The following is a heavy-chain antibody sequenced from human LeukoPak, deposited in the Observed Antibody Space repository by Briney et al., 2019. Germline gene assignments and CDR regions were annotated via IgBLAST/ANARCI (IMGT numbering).Heavy chain of an antibody. J-gene: IGHJ4*02. V-gene: IGHV4-39*01. CDR3: ARSYGTPSGSYLERPYYFDY. CDR1: GGSISGSSYY. D-gene: IGHD3-10*01. Sequence: PSETLSLTCTVSGGSISGSSYYWGWIRQPPGKGLEWIGSIYYSGSTYYNPSLKSRVTISVDTSKNQFSLKLSSVTAADTAVYCCARSYGTPSGSYLERPYYFDYWGQGTLVTVSS. CDR2: IYYSGST.